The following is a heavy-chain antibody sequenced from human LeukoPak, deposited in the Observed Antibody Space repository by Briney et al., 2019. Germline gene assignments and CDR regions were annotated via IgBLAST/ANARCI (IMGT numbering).Heavy chain of an antibody. CDR2: IKPDGSES. CDR3: ARDVRSGLNYFVFADY. Sequence: PGGSLRLSCAASGFTFNTYWMSWVRQAPGKGLGWVANIKPDGSESYYADSVKGRFSISRDNTKNSLYLQMNSLRAEDTAVYYCARDVRSGLNYFVFADYWGQGTLVTVSS. CDR1: GFTFNTYW. J-gene: IGHJ4*02. D-gene: IGHD3-10*02. V-gene: IGHV3-7*01.